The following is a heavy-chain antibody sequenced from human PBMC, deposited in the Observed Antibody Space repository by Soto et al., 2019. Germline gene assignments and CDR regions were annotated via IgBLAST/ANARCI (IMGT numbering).Heavy chain of an antibody. D-gene: IGHD6-13*01. CDR3: ARDNGLAGSFDP. Sequence: PGGSLRLSCEVSGFTFSSYSMNWVRQAPGKGPEWISYITSSSTTIFYADSVKGRFTISRDNAKNSLYLQMNSLRDEDTAVYYCARDNGLAGSFDPWGQGTLVTVSS. V-gene: IGHV3-48*02. CDR1: GFTFSSYS. CDR2: ITSSSTTI. J-gene: IGHJ5*02.